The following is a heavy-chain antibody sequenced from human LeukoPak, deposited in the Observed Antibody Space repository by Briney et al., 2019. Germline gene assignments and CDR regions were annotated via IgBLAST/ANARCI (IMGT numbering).Heavy chain of an antibody. CDR3: ARASTTFDD. Sequence: SETLSLTCSVSGGSITNYYWSWIRQPPGKGLEWIGYISDGGSTNYNPSLKSRVSISVDTSKNQFSLKLSSVTAADTAVYFCARASTTFDDWGQGTLVTVSS. J-gene: IGHJ4*02. D-gene: IGHD1-14*01. CDR1: GGSITNYY. V-gene: IGHV4-59*01. CDR2: ISDGGST.